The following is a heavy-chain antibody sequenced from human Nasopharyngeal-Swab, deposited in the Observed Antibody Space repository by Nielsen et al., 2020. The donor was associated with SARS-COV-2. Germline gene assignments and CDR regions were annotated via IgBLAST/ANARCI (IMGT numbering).Heavy chain of an antibody. Sequence: WIRQPPGKGLEWVSAISGSGGSTYYADSVKGRFTISRDNSKNMLYLQMNSLRAEDTAVYYCYGGYDAFDIWGQGTMVTVSS. D-gene: IGHD4-17*01. J-gene: IGHJ3*02. V-gene: IGHV3-23*01. CDR3: YGGYDAFDI. CDR2: ISGSGGST.